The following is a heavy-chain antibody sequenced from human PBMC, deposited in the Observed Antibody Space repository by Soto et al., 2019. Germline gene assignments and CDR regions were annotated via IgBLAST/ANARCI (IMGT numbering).Heavy chain of an antibody. CDR2: THRSGST. V-gene: IGHV4-34*01. CDR1: GFTFSSHA. CDR3: ARTTAAIHLNY. Sequence: GSLRLSCAASGFTFSSHAVSWVRQPPGKGLEWIGETHRSGSTAYNPSLKSRVTISVDTSRNQFSLKLNSVTAADTAVYYCARTTAAIHLNYWSQGTLVTVSS. D-gene: IGHD2-21*02. J-gene: IGHJ4*02.